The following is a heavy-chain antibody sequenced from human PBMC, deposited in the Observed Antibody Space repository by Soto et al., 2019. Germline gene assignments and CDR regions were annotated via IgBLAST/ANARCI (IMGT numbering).Heavy chain of an antibody. CDR2: IWYDGSNK. J-gene: IGHJ4*02. V-gene: IGHV3-33*01. CDR3: ASFAYRGTHIDC. D-gene: IGHD2-21*01. CDR1: GFTFSSYG. Sequence: QVQLVESGGGVVQPGRSLRLSCAASGFTFSSYGMHWVRQAPGKGLEWVAVIWYDGSNKYYADSVKGRFTISRDNSKNTLYLQMNSLRAEDTAVYYCASFAYRGTHIDCWGQGTLVTVSS.